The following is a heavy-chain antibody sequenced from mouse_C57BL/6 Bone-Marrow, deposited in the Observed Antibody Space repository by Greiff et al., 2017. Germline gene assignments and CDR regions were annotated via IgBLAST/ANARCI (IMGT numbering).Heavy chain of an antibody. V-gene: IGHV1-81*01. CDR1: GYTFTSYG. CDR3: ARSYYGPYFDY. D-gene: IGHD1-2*01. CDR2: IYPRSGNT. Sequence: QVQLQQSGAELARPGASVKLSCKASGYTFTSYGISWVKQRTGKGLEWIGEIYPRSGNTYYNEKFKGKATLTADKSSSTAYMELRSLTSEDSAVYFCARSYYGPYFDYWGQGTTLTVSS. J-gene: IGHJ2*01.